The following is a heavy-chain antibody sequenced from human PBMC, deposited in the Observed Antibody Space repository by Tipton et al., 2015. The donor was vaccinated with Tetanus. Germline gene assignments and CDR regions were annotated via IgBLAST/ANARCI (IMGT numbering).Heavy chain of an antibody. V-gene: IGHV1-46*01. CDR2: INPIGGST. CDR3: AKDVNWNLRYFQQ. CDR1: GYTLTSYH. D-gene: IGHD1-1*01. J-gene: IGHJ1*01. Sequence: QSGAEVKKPGASVKVSCKASGYTLTSYHMHWVRQAPGQGLEWMGIINPIGGSTSYAQKFQGRITMTGDTSTSTVYMDLNSLRSEDTAVYYCAKDVNWNLRYFQQWGQGTVVTVSS.